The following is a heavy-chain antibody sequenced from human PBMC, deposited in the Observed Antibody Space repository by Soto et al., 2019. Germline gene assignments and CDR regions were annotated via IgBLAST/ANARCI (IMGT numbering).Heavy chain of an antibody. J-gene: IGHJ6*02. CDR3: ARDEAFCGGDCYRYAYLYGMDV. CDR2: IHNSGTT. CDR1: GASISSGDHW. D-gene: IGHD2-21*02. V-gene: IGHV4-30-4*01. Sequence: TSETLSLTCIVSGASISSGDHWWSWIRQSPGKGLEWIGHIHNSGTTYYNPSLKSRLRISLDTSQNQFSLDLSSVTAADTAVYYCARDEAFCGGDCYRYAYLYGMDVWGQGTSVTVSS.